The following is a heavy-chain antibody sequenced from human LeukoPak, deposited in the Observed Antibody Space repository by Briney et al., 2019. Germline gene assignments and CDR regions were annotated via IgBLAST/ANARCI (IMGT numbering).Heavy chain of an antibody. CDR3: ARHIGGAFDI. Sequence: AGGSLRLSCAASGFTFSSYSMNWVRQAPGKGLEWVSSISSSSTYIYHADSVKGRFTISRDNAKNSLYLQMNSLRAEDTAFYYCARHIGGAFDIWGQGTMVTVSS. CDR2: ISSSSTYI. V-gene: IGHV3-21*06. J-gene: IGHJ3*02. D-gene: IGHD3-10*01. CDR1: GFTFSSYS.